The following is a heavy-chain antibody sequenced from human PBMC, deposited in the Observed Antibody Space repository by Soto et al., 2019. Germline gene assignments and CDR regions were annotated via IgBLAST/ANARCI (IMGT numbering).Heavy chain of an antibody. D-gene: IGHD7-27*01. CDR2: ISGSGGST. V-gene: IGHV3-23*01. J-gene: IGHJ3*02. CDR1: GFTFSSYA. CDR3: AKDINWGQGGDAFDI. Sequence: GESLKISCAASGFTFSSYAMSWVRQAPGKGLEWVSAISGSGGSTYYADSVKGRFTISRDNSKNTLYLQMNSLRAEDTAVYYCAKDINWGQGGDAFDIWGQGTMVTVSS.